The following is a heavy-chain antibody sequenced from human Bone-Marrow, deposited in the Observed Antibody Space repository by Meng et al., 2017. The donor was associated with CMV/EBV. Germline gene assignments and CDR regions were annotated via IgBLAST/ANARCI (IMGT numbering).Heavy chain of an antibody. D-gene: IGHD2-21*01. CDR3: ARDPAYCGGDCSPDAFDI. CDR2: IYYSGST. CDR1: GGSISSSSYY. V-gene: IGHV4-39*07. J-gene: IGHJ3*02. Sequence: GSLRLSCTVSGGSISSSSYYWGWIRQPPGKGLEWIGSIYYSGSTYYNPSLKSRVTISVDTSKNQFSLKLSSVTAADTAVYYCARDPAYCGGDCSPDAFDIWGQGTMVTVS.